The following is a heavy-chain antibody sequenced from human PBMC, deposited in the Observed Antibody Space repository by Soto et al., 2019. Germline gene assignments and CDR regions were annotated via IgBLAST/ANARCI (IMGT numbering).Heavy chain of an antibody. D-gene: IGHD3-22*01. Sequence: ASVKVSCKASGYTFTSYAMHWVRQAPGQRLEWMGWINAGNGNTKYSQKFQGRVTITRDTSASTAYMELSSLRSEDTAVYYCARAGPPDYYDSSGFDYWGQGTLVTVSS. J-gene: IGHJ4*02. V-gene: IGHV1-3*01. CDR3: ARAGPPDYYDSSGFDY. CDR2: INAGNGNT. CDR1: GYTFTSYA.